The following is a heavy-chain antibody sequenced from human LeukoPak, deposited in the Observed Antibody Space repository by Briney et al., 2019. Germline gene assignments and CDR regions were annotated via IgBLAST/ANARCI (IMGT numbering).Heavy chain of an antibody. CDR3: AKEGPYLSGYHDY. Sequence: GGSLRLSCAASRFTFSTFVMNWVRQSPGKGLEWVSGISGSGGSTFYADSVKGRFTVSRDNSKNTLYLQMDSLRAEGTAVYYCAKEGPYLSGYHDYWGQGTLVTVSS. CDR1: RFTFSTFV. D-gene: IGHD3-22*01. CDR2: ISGSGGST. V-gene: IGHV3-23*01. J-gene: IGHJ4*02.